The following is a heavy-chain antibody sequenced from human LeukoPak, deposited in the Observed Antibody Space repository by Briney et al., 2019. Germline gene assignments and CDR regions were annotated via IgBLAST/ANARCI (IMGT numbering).Heavy chain of an antibody. Sequence: PSETLSLTCTVSGGSISTYYWIWIRQPAGKGLEWIGRIHTSGSTDYNPSLESRVTMSVDTSRDQFSLKLSSVTAADTAVYYCAREGSMTARPFVSIDYWGQGTLVTVSS. CDR1: GGSISTYY. CDR2: IHTSGST. D-gene: IGHD6-6*01. CDR3: AREGSMTARPFVSIDY. V-gene: IGHV4-4*07. J-gene: IGHJ4*02.